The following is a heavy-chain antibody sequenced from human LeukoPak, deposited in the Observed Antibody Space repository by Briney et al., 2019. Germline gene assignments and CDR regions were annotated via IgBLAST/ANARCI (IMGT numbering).Heavy chain of an antibody. D-gene: IGHD4-17*01. CDR2: ISSSSSYI. V-gene: IGHV3-21*01. CDR3: ARGMTTVTKYYFDY. CDR1: GFTFSSYS. Sequence: GGSLRLSCAASGFTFSSYSMNWVRQAPGKGLEWVSPISSSSSYIYYADSVKGRFTISRDNAKNSLYLQMNSLRAEDTAVYYCARGMTTVTKYYFDYWGQGTLVTVSS. J-gene: IGHJ4*02.